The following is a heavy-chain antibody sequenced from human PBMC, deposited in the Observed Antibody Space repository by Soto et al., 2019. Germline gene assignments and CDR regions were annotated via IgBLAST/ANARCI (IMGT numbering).Heavy chain of an antibody. V-gene: IGHV4-34*01. CDR1: GVSFSGYY. J-gene: IGHJ5*02. CDR2: INHSGST. CDR3: SGGPGPTKKYNWFDP. Sequence: SETLSLTCAVYGVSFSGYYWSWIRQPPGKGLEWIGEINHSGSTNYNPSLKSRVTISVDTSKNQFSLKLSSVTAAATAVYYCSGGPGPTKKYNWFDPWGQGTLVTVSS.